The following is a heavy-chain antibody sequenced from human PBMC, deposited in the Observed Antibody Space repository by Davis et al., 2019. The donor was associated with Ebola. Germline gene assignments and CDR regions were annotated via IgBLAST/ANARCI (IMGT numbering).Heavy chain of an antibody. Sequence: PSETLSLTCTVSGGSVSSGSYYWSWIRQPPGKGLEWIGYIYYSGSTNYNPSLKSRVTISVDTSKNQFSLKLSSVTAADTAVYYCAREGLGDPSLGIDPWGQGTLVTVSS. CDR3: AREGLGDPSLGIDP. CDR2: IYYSGST. J-gene: IGHJ5*02. D-gene: IGHD3-16*01. V-gene: IGHV4-61*01. CDR1: GGSVSSGSYY.